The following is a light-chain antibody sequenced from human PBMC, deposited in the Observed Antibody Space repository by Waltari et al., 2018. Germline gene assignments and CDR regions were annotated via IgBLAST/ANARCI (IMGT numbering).Light chain of an antibody. V-gene: IGKV3-15*01. CDR1: QNVATK. CDR3: QQYHSWPPYT. Sequence: WRASQNVATKLAWFQQKPGQAPRLLIYGASTRAPGAPVRFSGSGSGTEFTLTITNLQFEDSALFFCQQYHSWPPYTFGQETKLEIK. J-gene: IGKJ2*01. CDR2: GAS.